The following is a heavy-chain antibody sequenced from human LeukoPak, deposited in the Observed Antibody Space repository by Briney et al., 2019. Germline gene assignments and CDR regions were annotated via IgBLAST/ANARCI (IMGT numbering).Heavy chain of an antibody. V-gene: IGHV3-53*01. CDR2: IYRGGST. CDR3: ARGLNTYDSSGFYLF. J-gene: IGHJ4*02. Sequence: SGGSLRLSCAASGFTVSNYCMSWVRQAPGKGLEWVSIIYRGGSTHYSDSVKGRFTISRDNSKNTLYLQINSLRAEDTVVYYCARGLNTYDSSGFYLFWGQGTLVTVSS. CDR1: GFTVSNYC. D-gene: IGHD3-22*01.